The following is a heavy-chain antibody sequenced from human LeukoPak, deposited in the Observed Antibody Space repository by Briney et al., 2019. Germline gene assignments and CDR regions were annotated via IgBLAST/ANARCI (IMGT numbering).Heavy chain of an antibody. D-gene: IGHD6-13*01. CDR1: GGSINSYY. V-gene: IGHV4-4*09. CDR3: ARGFTSSWVDY. Sequence: SETLSLTCTVSGGSINSYYWSWIRQPPGKGLEWIGYIYTSGSTNYNPSLKSRVTISVDTSKNQFSLKLSSVTAADTAVYYCARGFTSSWVDYWGQGTLVTVSS. J-gene: IGHJ4*02. CDR2: IYTSGST.